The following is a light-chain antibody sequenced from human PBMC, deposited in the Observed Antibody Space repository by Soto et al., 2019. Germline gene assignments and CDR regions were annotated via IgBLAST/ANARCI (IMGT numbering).Light chain of an antibody. CDR2: LNSDGSH. CDR3: QTWGTGIVV. Sequence: QSVLTQSPSASASLGASVKLTCTLSSGHSSYAIAWHQQQPEKGPRYLMKLNSDGSHSEGDGIPDRFSGSSSGAERYLTISSLQSEDEADYYCQTWGTGIVVFGGGTKFTVL. J-gene: IGLJ2*01. CDR1: SGHSSYA. V-gene: IGLV4-69*01.